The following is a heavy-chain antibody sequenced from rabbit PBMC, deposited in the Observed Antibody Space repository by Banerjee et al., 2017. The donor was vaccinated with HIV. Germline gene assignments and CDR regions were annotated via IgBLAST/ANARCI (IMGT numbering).Heavy chain of an antibody. CDR3: ARTGNDDYTYFNL. J-gene: IGHJ4*01. Sequence: QEQLEESGGGLVKPEGSLTLTCKASGFDLSSYYYMCWVRQAPGKGLEWIACIYAGSSGSTYYASWAKGRFTISKTSSTTVTLQMTSLTAADTATYFCARTGNDDYTYFNLWGPGTLVTVS. D-gene: IGHD2-1*01. CDR2: IYAGSSGST. CDR1: GFDLSSYYY. V-gene: IGHV1S45*01.